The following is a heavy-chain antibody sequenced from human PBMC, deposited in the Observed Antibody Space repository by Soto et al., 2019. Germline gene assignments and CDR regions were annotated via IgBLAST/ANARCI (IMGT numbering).Heavy chain of an antibody. V-gene: IGHV3-74*03. D-gene: IGHD3-10*01. J-gene: IGHJ4*02. CDR2: ITSDGSSI. Sequence: EVQLVESGGGLVQPGGSLRLSCVASGFTFSTHWMHWVRRAPGKGLVWVSRITSDGSSITYADSVKGRFTISRDNAKNTLYLQMNSLRADDTAVYYCARRRQGTHDYWGQGTLVTVSS. CDR3: ARRRQGTHDY. CDR1: GFTFSTHW.